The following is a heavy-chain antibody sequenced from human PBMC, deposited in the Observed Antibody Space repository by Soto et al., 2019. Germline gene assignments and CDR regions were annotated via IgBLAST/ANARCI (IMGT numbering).Heavy chain of an antibody. CDR1: GGTFSSYA. V-gene: IGHV1-69*13. D-gene: IGHD6-19*01. CDR2: IIPIFGTT. Sequence: GASVKVSCKASGGTFSSYAISWVRQAPGQGLEWMGGIIPIFGTTNYAQKFQGRVTITADESTSTADMELSSLRSEDTAVYYCARGVAVAGKGTYYYYGMDVWGQGTRVTVS. J-gene: IGHJ6*02. CDR3: ARGVAVAGKGTYYYYGMDV.